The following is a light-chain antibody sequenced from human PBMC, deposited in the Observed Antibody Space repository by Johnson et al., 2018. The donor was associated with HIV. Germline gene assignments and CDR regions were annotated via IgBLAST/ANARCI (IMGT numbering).Light chain of an antibody. V-gene: IGLV1-51*01. Sequence: QSVLTQPPSVSAAPGQKVTISCSGSSSNIGNNYVSWYQQLPGTAPKLLIYDNNKRPSGIPDRFSGSKSGTSATLGITGLQTGDEADYYCGKWDSSLRAGGVFGSVRKVTVL. CDR1: SSNIGNNY. J-gene: IGLJ1*01. CDR3: GKWDSSLRAGGV. CDR2: DNN.